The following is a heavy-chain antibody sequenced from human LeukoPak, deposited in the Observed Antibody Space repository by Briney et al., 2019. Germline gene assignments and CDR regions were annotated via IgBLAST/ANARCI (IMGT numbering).Heavy chain of an antibody. D-gene: IGHD3-16*01. Sequence: ASVKVSCKVSGYTLTELSMHWVRQAPGKGLEWMGGFDPEDGGTIYAQKFQGRVTMTEDTSTDTAYMELSSLRSEDTAVYYCATEWPLRGGNWFDPWGQGTLVTVSS. CDR3: ATEWPLRGGNWFDP. V-gene: IGHV1-24*01. CDR2: FDPEDGGT. CDR1: GYTLTELS. J-gene: IGHJ5*02.